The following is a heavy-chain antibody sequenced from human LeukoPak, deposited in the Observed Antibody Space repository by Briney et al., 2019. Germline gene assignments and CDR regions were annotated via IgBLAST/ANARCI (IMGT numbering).Heavy chain of an antibody. Sequence: GGSLRLSCAASGFTFSSYAMHWVRQAPGKGLEWVAVISYDGSNKYYADSVKGRFTISRDNSKNTLYLQMNSLRAEDTAVYYCAKGGPSGTYYLLHYWGQGILVTVSS. V-gene: IGHV3-30-3*01. D-gene: IGHD3-10*01. CDR3: AKGGPSGTYYLLHY. J-gene: IGHJ4*02. CDR1: GFTFSSYA. CDR2: ISYDGSNK.